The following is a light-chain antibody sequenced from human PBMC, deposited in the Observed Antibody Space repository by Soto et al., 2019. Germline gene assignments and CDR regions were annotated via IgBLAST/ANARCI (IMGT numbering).Light chain of an antibody. CDR2: AAS. V-gene: IGKV1-39*01. CDR1: QSIRNY. Sequence: DIQMTQSPSSLSASVGDRVTVTCRASQSIRNYLNWYQQKPGKAPKLLIYAASRWKSGVPSRCSGGGSGKDFTLTIIRLQPEDFAAYYCQQSYVSPHTFGQGTKLQ. CDR3: QQSYVSPHT. J-gene: IGKJ2*01.